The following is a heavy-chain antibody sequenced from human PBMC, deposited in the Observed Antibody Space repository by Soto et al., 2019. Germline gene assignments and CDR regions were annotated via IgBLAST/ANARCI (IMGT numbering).Heavy chain of an antibody. D-gene: IGHD1-26*01. V-gene: IGHV4-30-2*01. CDR1: GGSISSGGYS. Sequence: SETLSLTCAVSGGSISSGGYSWSWIRQPPGKGLEWIGYIYHSGSTYYNPSLKSRVTISVDRSKNQFSLKLSSVAAADTAVYYCARPSGSYLYYFDYWGQGTLVTVSS. CDR3: ARPSGSYLYYFDY. CDR2: IYHSGST. J-gene: IGHJ4*02.